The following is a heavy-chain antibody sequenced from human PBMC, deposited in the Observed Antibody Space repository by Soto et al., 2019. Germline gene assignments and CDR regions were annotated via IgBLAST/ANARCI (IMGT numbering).Heavy chain of an antibody. CDR3: ARVREYCSSTSCYNWFDP. V-gene: IGHV4-31*03. CDR2: IYYSGNT. CDR1: GGSISSGGYY. D-gene: IGHD2-2*01. Sequence: SETLSLTCTVSGGSISSGGYYWSWIRQHPGKGLEWIGYIYYSGNTYYNPSLKSRVTISVDTSKNQFSLKLSSVTAADTAVYYCARVREYCSSTSCYNWFDPWGQGTLVTVSS. J-gene: IGHJ5*02.